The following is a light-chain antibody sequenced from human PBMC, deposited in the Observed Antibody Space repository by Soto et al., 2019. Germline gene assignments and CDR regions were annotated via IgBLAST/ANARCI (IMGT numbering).Light chain of an antibody. V-gene: IGKV3-15*01. J-gene: IGKJ5*01. CDR1: QSVSGN. CDR3: QQYNNWLIT. CDR2: GAS. Sequence: EIVMTQSPATLSVSPGESATLSCRASQSVSGNLAWYQQKPGQAPRLLIYGASTRATGIPARFSGSGSGTEFTLTISSLQSEDIAVYYCQQYNNWLITFGQGTRLEIK.